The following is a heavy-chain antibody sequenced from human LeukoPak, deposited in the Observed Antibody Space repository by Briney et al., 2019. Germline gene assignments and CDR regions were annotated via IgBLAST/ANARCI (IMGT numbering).Heavy chain of an antibody. CDR2: ISSSSSYI. Sequence: GGSLRLSCAASGFTFSSYSMNWVRQAPGKGLEWVSSISSSSSYIYYADSEKGRFTISRDNAKNSLYLQMNSLRAEDTAVYYCARDGKGIAAAGFDYWGQGTLVTVSS. D-gene: IGHD6-13*01. V-gene: IGHV3-21*01. CDR1: GFTFSSYS. J-gene: IGHJ4*02. CDR3: ARDGKGIAAAGFDY.